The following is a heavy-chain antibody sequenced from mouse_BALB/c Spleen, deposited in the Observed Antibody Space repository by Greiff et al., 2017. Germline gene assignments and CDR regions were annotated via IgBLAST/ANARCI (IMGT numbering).Heavy chain of an antibody. V-gene: IGHV5-12-2*01. Sequence: EVKLLESGGGLVQPGGSLKLSCAASGFTFSSYTMSWVRQTPEKRLEWVAYISNGGGSTYYPDTVKGRFTISRDNAKNTLYLQMSSLKSEDTAMYYCARHGGGSYAMDYWGQGTSVTVSS. CDR3: ARHGGGSYAMDY. CDR2: ISNGGGST. CDR1: GFTFSSYT. J-gene: IGHJ4*01.